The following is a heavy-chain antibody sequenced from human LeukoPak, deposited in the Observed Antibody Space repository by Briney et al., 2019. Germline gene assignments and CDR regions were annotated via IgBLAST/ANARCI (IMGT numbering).Heavy chain of an antibody. V-gene: IGHV3-15*01. CDR3: ATGTEQQWLSLDY. J-gene: IGHJ4*02. D-gene: IGHD6-19*01. Sequence: GGSLRLSCAASGFTFSNAWMSWVRQARAKGLEWVGCIKSKTDGGTTDYAAPVKGRFTISRDDSKNTLYLQMNSLKTEDTAVYFCATGTEQQWLSLDYWGQGTLVTVSS. CDR1: GFTFSNAW. CDR2: IKSKTDGGTT.